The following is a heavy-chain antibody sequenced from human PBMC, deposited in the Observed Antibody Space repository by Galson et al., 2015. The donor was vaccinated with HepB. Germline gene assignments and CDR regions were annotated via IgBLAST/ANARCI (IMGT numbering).Heavy chain of an antibody. J-gene: IGHJ4*02. D-gene: IGHD1-26*01. CDR2: TYYRSKWYN. CDR1: GDSVSSNSAA. V-gene: IGHV6-1*01. Sequence: CAISGDSVSSNSAAWNWIRQSPSRGLEWLGRTYYRSKWYNDYAVSVKSRITINPDTSKNQFSLQLNSVTPEDTAVYYCGRSYSTSYYRLDYWGQGALVTVSS. CDR3: GRSYSTSYYRLDY.